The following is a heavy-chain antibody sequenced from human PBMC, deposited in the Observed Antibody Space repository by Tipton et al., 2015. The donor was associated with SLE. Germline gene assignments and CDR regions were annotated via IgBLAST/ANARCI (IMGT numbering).Heavy chain of an antibody. CDR2: IFYTGST. CDR1: GASISSSTYY. Sequence: GLVKPSETLSLTCSVSGASISSSTYYWGWIRQSPGKGLEWIGHIFYTGSTRYNPSLKSRVTISVDTSKNQFSLNLSSVTAADTAVYYCAGTIATAGRYFDLWGRGTLVTVSS. J-gene: IGHJ2*01. CDR3: AGTIATAGRYFDL. V-gene: IGHV4-61*05. D-gene: IGHD6-13*01.